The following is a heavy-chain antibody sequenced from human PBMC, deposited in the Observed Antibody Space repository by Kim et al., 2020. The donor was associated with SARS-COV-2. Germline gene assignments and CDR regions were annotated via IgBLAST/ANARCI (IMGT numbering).Heavy chain of an antibody. V-gene: IGHV4-31*02. D-gene: IGHD2-15*01. J-gene: IGHJ3*01. Sequence: KSRVTLSVDTSKNQFSLKLSSVTAADTAVYYCAREARFYCSGGTCSDAFDLWGQGTMVTVSS. CDR3: AREARFYCSGGTCSDAFDL.